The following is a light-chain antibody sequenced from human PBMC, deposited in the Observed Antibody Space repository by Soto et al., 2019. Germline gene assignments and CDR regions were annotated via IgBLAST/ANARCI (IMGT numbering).Light chain of an antibody. J-gene: IGKJ4*01. Sequence: SSLSASVVNEATIISQASQDIKNYLNWYQQKSGKAPTLLIYDASDLETGVPSRFSGSGSGTDFTFTINSLQPEDIATYYCQQDDNLTLNFGGGAKVDIK. V-gene: IGKV1-33*01. CDR1: QDIKNY. CDR3: QQDDNLTLN. CDR2: DAS.